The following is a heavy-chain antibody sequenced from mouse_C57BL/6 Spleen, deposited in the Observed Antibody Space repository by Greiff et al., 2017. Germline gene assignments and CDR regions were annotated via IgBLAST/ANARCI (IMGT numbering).Heavy chain of an antibody. CDR3: ARPWGTTVVSYFDY. Sequence: EVMLVESGGGLVKPGGSLKLSCAASGFTFSDYGMHWVRQAPEKGLEWVAYISSGSSTIYYADTVKGRFTISRDNAKNTLFLQMTSLRSEDTAMYYCARPWGTTVVSYFDYWGQGTTLTVSS. V-gene: IGHV5-17*01. D-gene: IGHD1-1*01. CDR2: ISSGSSTI. CDR1: GFTFSDYG. J-gene: IGHJ2*01.